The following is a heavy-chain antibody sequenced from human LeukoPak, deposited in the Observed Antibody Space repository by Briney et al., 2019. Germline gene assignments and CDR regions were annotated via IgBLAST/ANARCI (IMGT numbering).Heavy chain of an antibody. J-gene: IGHJ4*02. V-gene: IGHV3-23*01. Sequence: PGGSLRFSCAASGFTFSSYAMSWVRQAPGKGLEWVSGISTNGGSTSYADSVKGRFTISRDNPRNTLYMEMNSLRAEDTAVYYCSVMHRYYDGSGYWVQWGQGTLVTVSS. CDR3: SVMHRYYDGSGYWVQ. D-gene: IGHD3-22*01. CDR1: GFTFSSYA. CDR2: ISTNGGST.